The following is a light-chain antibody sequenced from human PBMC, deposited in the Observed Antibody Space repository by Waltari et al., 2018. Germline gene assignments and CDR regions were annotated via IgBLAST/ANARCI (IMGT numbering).Light chain of an antibody. CDR1: EGVSRA. CDR3: QHYLRLPVT. Sequence: DIVLTQSPGTLSLSVGERATVPCRASEGVSRALAWYQQKPGPAPRLLIYGASTRATGIPDRFSGSGSGTDFSLTISRLEPDDFAVYYCQHYLRLPVTFGQGTTVEI. CDR2: GAS. J-gene: IGKJ1*01. V-gene: IGKV3-20*01.